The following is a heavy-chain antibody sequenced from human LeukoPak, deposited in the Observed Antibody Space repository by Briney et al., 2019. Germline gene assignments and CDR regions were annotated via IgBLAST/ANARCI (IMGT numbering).Heavy chain of an antibody. V-gene: IGHV3-9*01. Sequence: PGRSLRLSCAASGFTFDDYAMHWVRQAPGKGLKWVSGISWNSGSIGYADSVKGRFTISRDNAKNSLYLQMNSLRAEDTALYYCAKERGNGYNSPYYFDYWGQGTLVTVSS. CDR3: AKERGNGYNSPYYFDY. CDR1: GFTFDDYA. J-gene: IGHJ4*02. D-gene: IGHD5-24*01. CDR2: ISWNSGSI.